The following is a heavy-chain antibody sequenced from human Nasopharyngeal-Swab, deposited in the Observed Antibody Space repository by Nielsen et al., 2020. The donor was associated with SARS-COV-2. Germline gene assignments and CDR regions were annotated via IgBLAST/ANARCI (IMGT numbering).Heavy chain of an antibody. CDR1: GYTFTGYY. Sequence: ASVKVSCKASGYTFTGYYMHWVRQAPEQGLEWMGRINPNSGGTNYAQKFQGRVTMTRDTSTSTVYMELSSLRSEDTAVYYCARDPAYYEFWSGYYSWFDPWGQGTLVTVSS. J-gene: IGHJ5*02. CDR2: INPNSGGT. V-gene: IGHV1-2*06. CDR3: ARDPAYYEFWSGYYSWFDP. D-gene: IGHD3-3*01.